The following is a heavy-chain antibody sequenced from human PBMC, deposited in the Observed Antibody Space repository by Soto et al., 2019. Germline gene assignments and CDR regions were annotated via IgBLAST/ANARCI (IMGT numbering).Heavy chain of an antibody. D-gene: IGHD1-26*01. J-gene: IGHJ4*02. V-gene: IGHV4-39*07. CDR1: GGSISSGPYS. CDR3: ARDAVGATHFDY. CDR2: FHYNERT. Sequence: PSETLSLTCSVSGGSISSGPYSWGWIRQPPGAGLEWIGTFHYNERTFYNPPLEGRVTISVDTSKNQFSLKLSSVTAADTAIYYCARDAVGATHFDYWGQGAPVTVSS.